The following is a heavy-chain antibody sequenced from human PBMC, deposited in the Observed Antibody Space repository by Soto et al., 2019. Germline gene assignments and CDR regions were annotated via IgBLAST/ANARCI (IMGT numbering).Heavy chain of an antibody. J-gene: IGHJ4*01. Sequence: GGSLRLSCEASGFTFSNYATSWVRQAPGKRLEWVSGISGSGRDTYYADPVKGRLTISRDNAKNTLFLQMNSLRAEDAASYYCAKERLEEVGTFFEFWGHGILVTVSS. CDR3: AKERLEEVGTFFEF. D-gene: IGHD6-13*01. V-gene: IGHV3-23*01. CDR2: ISGSGRDT. CDR1: GFTFSNYA.